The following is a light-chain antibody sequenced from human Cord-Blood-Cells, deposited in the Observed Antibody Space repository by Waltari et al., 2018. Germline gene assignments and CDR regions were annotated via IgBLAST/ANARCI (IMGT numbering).Light chain of an antibody. Sequence: QSALTQPASVSGSPGQSITISCTGTSSDFGSYNLVSWYQPHQGKAPKLMIYEGSKRPSGVSNRFSGSKSGNTASLTISGLQAEDEADYYCCSYAGSRVFGGRTKLTVL. CDR2: EGS. CDR3: CSYAGSRV. V-gene: IGLV2-23*01. CDR1: SSDFGSYNL. J-gene: IGLJ3*02.